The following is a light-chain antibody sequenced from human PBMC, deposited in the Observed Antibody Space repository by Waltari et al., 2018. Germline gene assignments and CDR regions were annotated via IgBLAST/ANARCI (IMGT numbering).Light chain of an antibody. J-gene: IGLJ2*01. Sequence: QSALTQPASVSGSPGQSITISCTGTSSAVGGYNYVSWYQQHPGKAPKLIIYDVSTRPSGVSNRFSGSKSGNTASLTISGLQAEDEADYYCSSYTSSSTRVFGGGTKLTVL. CDR1: SSAVGGYNY. CDR2: DVS. CDR3: SSYTSSSTRV. V-gene: IGLV2-14*01.